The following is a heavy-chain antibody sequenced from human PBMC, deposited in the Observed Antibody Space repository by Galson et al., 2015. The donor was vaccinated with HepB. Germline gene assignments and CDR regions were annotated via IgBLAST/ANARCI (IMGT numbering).Heavy chain of an antibody. CDR1: GFTLSSYG. V-gene: IGHV3-64D*06. J-gene: IGHJ6*02. CDR2: ISSNGGST. D-gene: IGHD1-1*01. Sequence: SLRLSCAASGFTLSSYGMHWVRQAPGKGLEYVSAISSNGGSTYYADSVKGRFTISRDNSKNTLYLQMSSLRAEDTAVYYCVKGTIGHYYYGMDVWGQGTTVTVSS. CDR3: VKGTIGHYYYGMDV.